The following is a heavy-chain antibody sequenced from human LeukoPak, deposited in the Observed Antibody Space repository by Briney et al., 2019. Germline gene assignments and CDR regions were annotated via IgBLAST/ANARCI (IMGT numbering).Heavy chain of an antibody. CDR3: ARGYSGYTYGFVY. CDR1: GGSMSSYY. D-gene: IGHD5-18*01. CDR2: IYYSGST. J-gene: IGHJ4*02. Sequence: SETLSLTCTVSGGSMSSYYWSWIRQPPGKGLEWIGYIYYSGSTDYNPSLKSRVTISVDTSKNQFSLKLSSVTAADTAVHYCARGYSGYTYGFVYWGQGTLVTVSS. V-gene: IGHV4-59*01.